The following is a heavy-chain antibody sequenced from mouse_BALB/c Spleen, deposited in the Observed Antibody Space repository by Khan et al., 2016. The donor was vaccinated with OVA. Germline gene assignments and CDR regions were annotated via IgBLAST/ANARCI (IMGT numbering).Heavy chain of an antibody. J-gene: IGHJ4*01. Sequence: EVMLVESGGGLVKPGGSLKLSCAASGFTFSSYAMSWVRQTPEKRLKWVASISSGGSTYYPDTVKGRFTISRDDARNILYLQMSSLRSEDTAMYYCTRLVDYWGQGTSVTVSS. CDR1: GFTFSSYA. CDR2: ISSGGST. CDR3: TRLVDY. V-gene: IGHV5-6-5*01.